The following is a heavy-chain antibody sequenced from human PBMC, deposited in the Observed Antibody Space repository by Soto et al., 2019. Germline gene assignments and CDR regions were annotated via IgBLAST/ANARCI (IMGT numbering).Heavy chain of an antibody. V-gene: IGHV4-4*02. CDR3: ARIRAAAGYYYGMDV. CDR1: DGSISSSNW. Sequence: SETLSLTCAVSDGSISSSNWWSWVRQPPGKGLEWIGEIYHSGSTNYNPSLKSRVTISVDKSKNQFSLKLSSVTAADTAVYYCARIRAAAGYYYGMDVWGQGTTVTVSS. D-gene: IGHD6-13*01. J-gene: IGHJ6*02. CDR2: IYHSGST.